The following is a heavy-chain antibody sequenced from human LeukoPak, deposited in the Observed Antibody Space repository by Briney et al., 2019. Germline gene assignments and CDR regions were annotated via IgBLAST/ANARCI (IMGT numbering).Heavy chain of an antibody. CDR1: GFTFRSYG. D-gene: IGHD3-16*02. Sequence: GGSLRLSCAASGFTFRSYGMSWVRQAPGKGLEWVSFISGTGISTYYADSVKGRFTISRDNSKNTLYLQMNSLRAEDTAVYYCARDLYVWGSYRYTPAGYWGQGTLVTVSS. CDR2: ISGTGIST. V-gene: IGHV3-23*01. J-gene: IGHJ4*02. CDR3: ARDLYVWGSYRYTPAGY.